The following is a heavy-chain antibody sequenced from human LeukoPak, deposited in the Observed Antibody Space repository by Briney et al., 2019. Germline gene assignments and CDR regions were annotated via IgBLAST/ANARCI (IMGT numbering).Heavy chain of an antibody. CDR2: FDPEDGET. J-gene: IGHJ4*02. CDR3: ATWGAAAVDFDY. D-gene: IGHD6-13*01. V-gene: IGHV1-24*01. CDR1: GYTLTELS. Sequence: ASVKVSCKVSGYTLTELSMHWVRQAPGKGLEWMGGFDPEDGETIYAQKFQGRVTMTEDTSTDTAYMELSSLRSEDTAVYYCATWGAAAVDFDYWGQGTLVTVSS.